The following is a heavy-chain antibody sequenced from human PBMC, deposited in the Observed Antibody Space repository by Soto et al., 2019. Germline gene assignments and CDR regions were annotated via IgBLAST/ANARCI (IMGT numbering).Heavy chain of an antibody. CDR2: IYYSGFT. Sequence: SETLSLTCTVSGGSISNYYWGWIRQPPGKGLDCIGYIYYSGFTTYNPSFKSRVSMSVDTSKNQLSLSLTSVPAADTDVYYCERWNEGLDYWGQGMLVT. CDR3: ERWNEGLDY. V-gene: IGHV4-59*01. D-gene: IGHD1-1*01. J-gene: IGHJ4*02. CDR1: GGSISNYY.